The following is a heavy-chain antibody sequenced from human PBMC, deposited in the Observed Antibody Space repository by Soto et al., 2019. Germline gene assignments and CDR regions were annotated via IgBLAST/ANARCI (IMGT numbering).Heavy chain of an antibody. V-gene: IGHV3-23*01. CDR1: GFTFTDYA. Sequence: GGSLRLSFEVSGFTFTDYAMSWVRQAPGKAVEWVSTVSGSLDSAYYSDAVKGRFTVSRDHSRNVLYLPMDSGRAEDTGFYYCAKDSGPPGDFGILIHAFDIWGQGTLVTVS. CDR3: AKDSGPPGDFGILIHAFDI. J-gene: IGHJ3*02. CDR2: VSGSLDSA. D-gene: IGHD3-10*01.